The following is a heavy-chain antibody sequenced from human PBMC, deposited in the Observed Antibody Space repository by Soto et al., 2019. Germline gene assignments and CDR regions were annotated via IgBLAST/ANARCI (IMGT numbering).Heavy chain of an antibody. J-gene: IGHJ6*02. CDR2: IWYDGSNK. Sequence: PGGSLRLSCAASGFTFSSYGMHWVRQAPGKWLEWVAVIWYDGSNKYYADSVKGRFTISRDNSKNTLYLQMNSLRAEDTAVYYCARDPFITGTTHGVVYGMDVWGQGTTVTDSS. CDR1: GFTFSSYG. D-gene: IGHD1-7*01. V-gene: IGHV3-33*01. CDR3: ARDPFITGTTHGVVYGMDV.